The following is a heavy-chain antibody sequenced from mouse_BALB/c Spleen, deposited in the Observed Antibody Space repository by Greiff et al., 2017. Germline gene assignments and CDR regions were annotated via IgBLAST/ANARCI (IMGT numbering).Heavy chain of an antibody. CDR3: ARRSYGYWYFDV. Sequence: EVKLLESGGGLVQPGGSLKLSCAASGFDFSRYWMSWVRQAPGKGLEWIGEINPDSSTINYTPSLKDKFIISRDNAKNTLYLQMSKVRSEDTALYYCARRSYGYWYFDVWGAGTTVTVSS. D-gene: IGHD1-1*01. CDR1: GFDFSRYW. V-gene: IGHV4-1*02. J-gene: IGHJ1*01. CDR2: INPDSSTI.